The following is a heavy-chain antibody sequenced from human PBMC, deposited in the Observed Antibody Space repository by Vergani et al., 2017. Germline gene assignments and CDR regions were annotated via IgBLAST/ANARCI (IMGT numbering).Heavy chain of an antibody. CDR2: ISWNSGSV. D-gene: IGHD3-9*01. Sequence: EVQLVESGGGLVQPGRSLRLSCAASGFTFDDYAMHWVRQAPGKGLEWVSGISWNSGSVAYAGSVKGRFTISRDNAKNSLYLQMNSLRAEDTALYYCAKGPYYEILTGYLGYWGQGTLVTVS. CDR1: GFTFDDYA. V-gene: IGHV3-9*01. J-gene: IGHJ4*02. CDR3: AKGPYYEILTGYLGY.